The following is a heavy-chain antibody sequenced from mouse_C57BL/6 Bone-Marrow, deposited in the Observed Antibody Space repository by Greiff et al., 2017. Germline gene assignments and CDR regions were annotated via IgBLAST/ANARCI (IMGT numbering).Heavy chain of an antibody. J-gene: IGHJ2*01. CDR3: ARDLPFDY. CDR2: INYDGSST. Sequence: EVQLVESEGGLVQPGSSMKLSCTAYGFTFSDYYMAWVRQVPEKGLEWVANINYDGSSTYYLDSLKSRFIISRDNAKNILYLQMSSLKSEDTATYYCARDLPFDYWGQGTTLTVSS. V-gene: IGHV5-16*01. CDR1: GFTFSDYY.